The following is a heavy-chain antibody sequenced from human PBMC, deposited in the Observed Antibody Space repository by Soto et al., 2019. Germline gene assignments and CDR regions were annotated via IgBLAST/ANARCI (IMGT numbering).Heavy chain of an antibody. CDR3: ARVHYYDSSGYYNLRFDP. J-gene: IGHJ5*02. CDR2: IYYSGST. V-gene: IGHV4-59*01. CDR1: GGSISSYY. Sequence: PSEILSLTCTVSGGSISSYYWSWIRQPPGKGLEWIGYIYYSGSTNYNPSLKSRVTISVDTSKNQFSLKLSSVTAADTAVYYCARVHYYDSSGYYNLRFDPWGQGTLVTVSS. D-gene: IGHD3-22*01.